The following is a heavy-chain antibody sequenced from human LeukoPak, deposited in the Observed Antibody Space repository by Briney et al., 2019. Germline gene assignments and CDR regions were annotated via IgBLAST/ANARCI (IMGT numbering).Heavy chain of an antibody. CDR3: ARGTYDSSGYYYGEIRFDY. D-gene: IGHD3-22*01. V-gene: IGHV1-69*04. J-gene: IGHJ4*02. Sequence: SVKVSCKASGGTFSSYAISWVRQAPGQGLEWMGRIIPIFGIANYAQKFQGRVTITADKSTSTAYMELSSLRSEDTAVYYCARGTYDSSGYYYGEIRFDYWGQGTLITVSS. CDR1: GGTFSSYA. CDR2: IIPIFGIA.